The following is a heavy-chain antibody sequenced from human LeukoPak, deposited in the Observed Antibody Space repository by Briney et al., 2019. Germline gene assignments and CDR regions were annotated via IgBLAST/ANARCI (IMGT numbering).Heavy chain of an antibody. CDR3: AKDHGTAVAGFYY. J-gene: IGHJ4*02. D-gene: IGHD6-19*01. V-gene: IGHV3-23*01. Sequence: GASLRLSCAASGFSLSTYGVSWVRQPPGKGLEWVSGITGTGGSTYYADSVKGRFTVSRDTSKNTLYLQMNSLRTEDTAIYYCAKDHGTAVAGFYYWGQGTLVTVSS. CDR2: ITGTGGST. CDR1: GFSLSTYG.